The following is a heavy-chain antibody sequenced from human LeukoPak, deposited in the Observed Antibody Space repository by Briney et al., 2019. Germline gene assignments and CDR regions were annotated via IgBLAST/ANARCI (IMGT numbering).Heavy chain of an antibody. CDR2: IVHDGSNK. Sequence: GGSLRLSCVVSGFTFSTYNMNWVRQAPGKGLEWVAVIVHDGSNKYYADSVKGRFSISRDNSKNTLYLQMNGLRPEDTAVYFCAKDWGSKFASGSSYLDSWGQGTLVTVSS. CDR1: GFTFSTYN. D-gene: IGHD3-10*01. V-gene: IGHV3-30*18. CDR3: AKDWGSKFASGSSYLDS. J-gene: IGHJ4*02.